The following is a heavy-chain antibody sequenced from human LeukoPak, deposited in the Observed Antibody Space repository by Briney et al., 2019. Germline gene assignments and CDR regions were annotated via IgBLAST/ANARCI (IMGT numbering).Heavy chain of an antibody. D-gene: IGHD5-24*01. CDR3: ARTLAKDGYNSYFDY. CDR2: ISAYNGNT. V-gene: IGHV1-18*01. J-gene: IGHJ4*02. Sequence: ASVKVSCKASGYTFTSYGISWVRQAPGQGPEWMGWISAYNGNTNYAQKLQGRVTMTTDTSTSTAYMELRSLRSDDTAVYYCARTLAKDGYNSYFDYWGQGTLVTVSS. CDR1: GYTFTSYG.